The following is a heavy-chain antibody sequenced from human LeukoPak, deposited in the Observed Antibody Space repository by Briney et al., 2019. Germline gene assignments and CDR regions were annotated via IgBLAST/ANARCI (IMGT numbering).Heavy chain of an antibody. J-gene: IGHJ4*02. CDR2: IYYSGST. D-gene: IGHD6-19*01. Sequence: PSETLSLTCTVSGGSISSSSYYWGWIRQPPGKGLEWIGSIYYSGSTYYNPSLKSRVTISVDTSKNQFSLKLSSVTAADTAVYYCARDRNVAGLKYYFDYWGQGTLVTVSS. CDR3: ARDRNVAGLKYYFDY. CDR1: GGSISSSSYY. V-gene: IGHV4-39*07.